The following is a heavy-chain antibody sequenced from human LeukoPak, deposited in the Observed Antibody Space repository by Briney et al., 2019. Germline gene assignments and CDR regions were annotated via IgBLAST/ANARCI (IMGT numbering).Heavy chain of an antibody. Sequence: GGSLRLSCAASGFTFSSYAMHWVRQAPGKGLEWVAVISYDGSSKYYADSVKGRFTISRDNSKNTLYLQMYSLRAEDTAVYYCAKEIAVADLFDYWGQGTLVTVSS. D-gene: IGHD6-19*01. V-gene: IGHV3-30-3*02. CDR2: ISYDGSSK. CDR1: GFTFSSYA. J-gene: IGHJ4*02. CDR3: AKEIAVADLFDY.